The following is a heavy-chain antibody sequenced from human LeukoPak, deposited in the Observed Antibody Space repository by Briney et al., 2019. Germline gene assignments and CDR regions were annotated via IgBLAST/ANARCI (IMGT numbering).Heavy chain of an antibody. Sequence: SQTLSLTCTVSGGSISSGGYYWSWIRQPPGKGLEWIGSIYHSGSTYYNPSLKSRVTISVDTSKNQFSLKLSSVTAADTAVYYCARVSGTTEFGGGQGTLVTVSS. CDR1: GGSISSGGYY. D-gene: IGHD4-17*01. CDR3: ARVSGTTEFG. V-gene: IGHV4-30-2*03. J-gene: IGHJ4*02. CDR2: IYHSGST.